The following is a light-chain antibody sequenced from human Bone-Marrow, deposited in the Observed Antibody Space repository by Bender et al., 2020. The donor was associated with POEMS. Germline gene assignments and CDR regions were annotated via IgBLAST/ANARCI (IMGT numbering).Light chain of an antibody. CDR2: DNV. CDR1: NIGSQS. V-gene: IGLV3-21*02. J-gene: IGLJ3*02. Sequence: SYLLTQAPSVSVAPGQTARISCGGANIGSQSVHWYQQRPGQAPMLVVFDNVDRPSGIPARFSGSNSGNTATLTISRAEAGDEADYYCQVWDSNSDQWVFGGGTKVTVL. CDR3: QVWDSNSDQWV.